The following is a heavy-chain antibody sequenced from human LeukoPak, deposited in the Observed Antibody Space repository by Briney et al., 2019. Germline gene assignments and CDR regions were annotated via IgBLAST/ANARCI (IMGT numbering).Heavy chain of an antibody. Sequence: ASVRVSCKASGYTFTSYDINWVRQATGQGLEWMGWMNPNSGNTGYAQKFQGRVTMTRNTSISTAYMELSSLRSEDTAVYYCARGVSSSWYWEGYYYGMDVWGQGTLVTVSS. CDR2: MNPNSGNT. J-gene: IGHJ6*02. V-gene: IGHV1-8*01. CDR3: ARGVSSSWYWEGYYYGMDV. D-gene: IGHD6-13*01. CDR1: GYTFTSYD.